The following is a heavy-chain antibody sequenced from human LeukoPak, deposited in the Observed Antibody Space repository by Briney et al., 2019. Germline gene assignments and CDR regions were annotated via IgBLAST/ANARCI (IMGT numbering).Heavy chain of an antibody. CDR3: TRRFGGHSGWAGYHDS. CDR2: IRRDGSST. CDR1: GFSFSAYT. D-gene: IGHD6-19*01. J-gene: IGHJ4*02. V-gene: IGHV3-64*01. Sequence: PGGSLRLSCVASGFSFSAYTMHWVRQAPGKGLEYVSAIRRDGSSTFHPNSVEGRFTISRDNSKSTLYVQMGSLRAEDTAVYYCTRRFGGHSGWAGYHDSWGQGTLVTVSS.